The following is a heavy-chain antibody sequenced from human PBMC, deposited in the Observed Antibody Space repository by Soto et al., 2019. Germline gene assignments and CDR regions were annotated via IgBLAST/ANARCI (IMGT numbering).Heavy chain of an antibody. CDR2: IFSNDEK. Sequence: QVTLKESGPVLVKPTETLTLTCTVSGFSLSNARMGVSWIRQRPGKALEWLAHIFSNDEKSYGTSLKSRLTISMNNSNSHVVLTITNLDPVDTATYYCARIQRRAEAGPQGSIWFDPWGQGTLVTVSS. V-gene: IGHV2-26*01. CDR1: GFSLSNARMG. J-gene: IGHJ5*02. D-gene: IGHD6-19*01. CDR3: ARIQRRAEAGPQGSIWFDP.